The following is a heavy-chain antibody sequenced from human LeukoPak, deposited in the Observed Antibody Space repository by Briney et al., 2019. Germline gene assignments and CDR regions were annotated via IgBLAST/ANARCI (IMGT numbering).Heavy chain of an antibody. V-gene: IGHV3-23*01. D-gene: IGHD6-6*01. J-gene: IGHJ4*02. CDR2: VRGSGSST. CDR3: ARGTSARHPHFDY. Sequence: PGGSLRLSCAASGFTFSSYAMNWVRQAPGKGLEWVSVVRGSGSSTYYADSVKGRFTISRDNSKNTLYLQMNSLRAEDTAVYYCARGTSARHPHFDYWGQGTLVTVSS. CDR1: GFTFSSYA.